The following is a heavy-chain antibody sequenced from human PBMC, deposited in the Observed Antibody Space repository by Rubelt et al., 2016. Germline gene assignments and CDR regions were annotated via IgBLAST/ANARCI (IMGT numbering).Heavy chain of an antibody. J-gene: IGHJ4*02. Sequence: LVQHGGSLRLSCAASGFTFGRYWMNWFRQAPGKGLEWVANIREDGSEKNYVDSVKGRFTISRDNAKNSLYLQMNSLGAEDTAVYYCARDSSNGDYFDFWGQGTLVTVSS. CDR2: IREDGSEK. CDR3: ARDSSNGDYFDF. D-gene: IGHD4-17*01. CDR1: GFTFGRYW. V-gene: IGHV3-7*03.